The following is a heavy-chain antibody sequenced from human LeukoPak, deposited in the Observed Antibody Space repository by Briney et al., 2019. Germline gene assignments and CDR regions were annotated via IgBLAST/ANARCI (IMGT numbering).Heavy chain of an antibody. CDR2: IYPSDSDT. J-gene: IGHJ4*02. CDR1: GYTFTNHW. Sequence: GESLKISCKGSGYTFTNHWIGWVLQMPGKGLEWMGIIYPSDSDTRYSPSFQGQVTISADKSISTAYLQWSSLKASDTAMYYCARQGRQRLVVVGETYFDYWGQGTLVTVSS. V-gene: IGHV5-51*01. D-gene: IGHD6-19*01. CDR3: ARQGRQRLVVVGETYFDY.